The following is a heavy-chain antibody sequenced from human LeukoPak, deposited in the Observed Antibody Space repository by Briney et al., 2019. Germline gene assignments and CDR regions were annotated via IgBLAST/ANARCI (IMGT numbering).Heavy chain of an antibody. D-gene: IGHD3-22*01. CDR1: GFTFDDYA. CDR3: AKDLSSAITSALVLDV. V-gene: IGHV3-9*01. Sequence: GGSLRLSCAASGFTFDDYAMHWVRQAPGKGLEWVSGISWNSGSIGYADSVKGRFTISRDNVKNALYLQMNSLRPEDTALYYCAKDLSSAITSALVLDVWGQGTTVIVSS. CDR2: ISWNSGSI. J-gene: IGHJ6*02.